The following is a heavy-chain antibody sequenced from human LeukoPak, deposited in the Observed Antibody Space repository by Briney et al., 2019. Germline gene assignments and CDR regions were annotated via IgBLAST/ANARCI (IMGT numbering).Heavy chain of an antibody. CDR2: INPSGGST. D-gene: IGHD3-22*01. CDR1: GYTVTSYY. V-gene: IGHV1-46*01. CDR3: ARGSIPYYDSSGYLDY. Sequence: ASVKVSCKASGYTVTSYYMHWVRQAPGQGLEWMGVINPSGGSTSYAQKFQGRVTMPRDTSTSTVYVELSSLRSEDTAVYYCARGSIPYYDSSGYLDYWGQRTLGTVS. J-gene: IGHJ4*02.